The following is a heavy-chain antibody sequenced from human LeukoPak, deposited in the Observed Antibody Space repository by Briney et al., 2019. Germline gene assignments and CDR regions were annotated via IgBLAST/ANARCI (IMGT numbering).Heavy chain of an antibody. V-gene: IGHV1-69*13. D-gene: IGHD4-11*01. CDR1: GGTFSSYA. CDR3: ARWTTESLGPHYYYMDV. CDR2: IIPIFGTA. Sequence: TSVKVSCKASGGTFSSYAISWVRQAPGQGLEWMGGIIPIFGTANYAQKFQGRVTITADESTSTAYMELSSLRSEDTAVYHCARWTTESLGPHYYYMDVWGKGTTVTISS. J-gene: IGHJ6*03.